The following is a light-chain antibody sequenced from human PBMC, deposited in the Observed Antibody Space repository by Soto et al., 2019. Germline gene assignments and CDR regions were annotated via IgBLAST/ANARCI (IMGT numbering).Light chain of an antibody. CDR1: QSISSY. J-gene: IGKJ5*01. V-gene: IGKV1-39*01. CDR2: AAS. Sequence: DIQMTQSPSSLSASVGDRVTITCRASQSISSYLNWYQQKAPNLLIYAASSLQSGVPSRFSGSGSGTDFTLTINSLQPEDFATYYCQQSYSDPLTFGQGTRLEIK. CDR3: QQSYSDPLT.